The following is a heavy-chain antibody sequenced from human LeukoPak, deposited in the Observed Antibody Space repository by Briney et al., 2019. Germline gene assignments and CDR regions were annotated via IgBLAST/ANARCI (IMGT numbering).Heavy chain of an antibody. CDR1: GFTFSSYG. CDR3: ARNGRTSGYDPYFDY. Sequence: GGSLRLSCAASGFTFSSYGMHWVRQAPGKGLEWVAFIRYDGSNKYYADSVKGRFTISRDNSKNTLYLQMNSLRAEDTAVYYCARNGRTSGYDPYFDYWGQGTLVTVSS. V-gene: IGHV3-30*02. CDR2: IRYDGSNK. J-gene: IGHJ4*02. D-gene: IGHD5-12*01.